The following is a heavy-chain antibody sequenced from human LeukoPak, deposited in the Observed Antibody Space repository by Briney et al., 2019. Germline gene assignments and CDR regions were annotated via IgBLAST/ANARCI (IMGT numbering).Heavy chain of an antibody. D-gene: IGHD3-3*01. CDR2: INHSGST. V-gene: IGHV4-34*01. CDR1: GGSFSGYY. Sequence: SETLSLTCAVYGGSFSGYYWSWIRQPPGNGLEWIGEINHSGSTNYNPSLKSRVTISVDTSKNQFSLKLSSVTAADTAVYYCARAHITIFGVAEGVWFDPWGQGTLVTVSS. CDR3: ARAHITIFGVAEGVWFDP. J-gene: IGHJ5*02.